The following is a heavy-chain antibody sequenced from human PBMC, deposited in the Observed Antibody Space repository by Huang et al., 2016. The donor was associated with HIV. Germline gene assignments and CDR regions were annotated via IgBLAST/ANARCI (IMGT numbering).Heavy chain of an antibody. CDR2: INHSGST. J-gene: IGHJ4*02. Sequence: QVQLQQWGAGLLKPSEILSLTCAVYGGSFSGYYWSWIRQPPGKGLELIGEINHSGSTHYNPSLKSRVTISVDTSKNQFSLKLSSVTAADTAVYYCASLAAATTSFDYWGQGTLVTVSS. CDR3: ASLAAATTSFDY. V-gene: IGHV4-34*01. D-gene: IGHD6-13*01. CDR1: GGSFSGYY.